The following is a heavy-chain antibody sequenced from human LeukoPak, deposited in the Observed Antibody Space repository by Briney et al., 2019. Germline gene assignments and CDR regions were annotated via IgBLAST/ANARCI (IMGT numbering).Heavy chain of an antibody. CDR3: ARSALLGYCSSTSCSPHDAFDI. CDR2: INPNSGGT. CDR1: GYTFTGYY. V-gene: IGHV1-2*02. Sequence: ASVKVSCKASGYTFTGYYIHWVRQAPGQGLEWMGLINPNSGGTNYAQKFQGRVTMTRDTSISTAYMELSRLRSDDTAVYYCARSALLGYCSSTSCSPHDAFDIWGQGTMVTVSS. D-gene: IGHD2-2*01. J-gene: IGHJ3*02.